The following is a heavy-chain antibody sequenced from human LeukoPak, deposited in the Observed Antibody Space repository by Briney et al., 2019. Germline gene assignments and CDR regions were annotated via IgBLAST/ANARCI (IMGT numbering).Heavy chain of an antibody. CDR2: IYYSGGT. J-gene: IGHJ4*02. D-gene: IGHD6-13*01. CDR3: ARGAFFSSSWYRYYFDG. Sequence: SETLSLTCTVSGDSISSYSWSWIRQPPGEGLEWLGYIYYSGGTNYNPSLKSRVTIAVDTSKTQFSLKLSSVTAADTAVYYCARGAFFSSSWYRYYFDGQGQRTPVTAAS. CDR1: GDSISSYS. V-gene: IGHV4-59*01.